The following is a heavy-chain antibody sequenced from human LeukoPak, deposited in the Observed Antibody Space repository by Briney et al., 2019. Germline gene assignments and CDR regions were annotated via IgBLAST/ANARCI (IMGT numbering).Heavy chain of an antibody. Sequence: GGSLRLSCSASGFXFSRYAIHWVRQAPGKGLEYVSGINDNGGRTHYGDSVKGRFSISRDNSKNTLHLQMSTLRAEDTALYYCVKDVAGSYAFDYWGQGILVTVAS. V-gene: IGHV3-64D*09. J-gene: IGHJ4*02. CDR3: VKDVAGSYAFDY. CDR1: GFXFSRYA. CDR2: INDNGGRT. D-gene: IGHD1-26*01.